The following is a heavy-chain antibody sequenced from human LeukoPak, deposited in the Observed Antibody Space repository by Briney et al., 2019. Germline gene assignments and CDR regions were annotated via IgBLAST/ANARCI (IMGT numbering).Heavy chain of an antibody. CDR2: MNPNSGNT. V-gene: IGHV1-8*02. CDR3: AREEVLLWFGDATNWFDP. J-gene: IGHJ5*02. CDR1: GYTFTSYD. D-gene: IGHD3-10*01. Sequence: ASVKVSCKASGYTFTSYDINWVRQAPGQGLEWMGWMNPNSGNTGYAQKFQGRVTMTRNTSISTAYMELSSLRSEDTAVYYCAREEVLLWFGDATNWFDPWGQGTLVTVSS.